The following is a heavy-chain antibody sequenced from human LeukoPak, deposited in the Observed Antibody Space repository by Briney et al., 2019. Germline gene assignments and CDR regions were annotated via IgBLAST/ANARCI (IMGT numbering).Heavy chain of an antibody. Sequence: GGSLRLSCAASGFTFSSYSMNWVRQAPGKGLEWVSYISSSSSTIYYVDSVKGRFTISRDNAKSSLYLQMNSLRDEDTAVYYCARDSSGYHHTYYFDYWGRGTLVTVSS. CDR1: GFTFSSYS. J-gene: IGHJ4*02. V-gene: IGHV3-48*02. D-gene: IGHD3-22*01. CDR3: ARDSSGYHHTYYFDY. CDR2: ISSSSSTI.